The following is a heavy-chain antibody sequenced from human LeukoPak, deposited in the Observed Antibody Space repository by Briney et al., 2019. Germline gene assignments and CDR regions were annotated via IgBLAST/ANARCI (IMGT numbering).Heavy chain of an antibody. J-gene: IGHJ6*03. Sequence: SETLSLTCTVSGGSISSSSYYWGWIRQPPGKGLEWIGSIYYSGSTYYNPSLKSRVTISVDTSKNQFSLKLSSVTAADTAVDYCARAPLSGSYYSYYYYMDVWGKGTTVTISS. D-gene: IGHD1-26*01. CDR2: IYYSGST. CDR3: ARAPLSGSYYSYYYYMDV. V-gene: IGHV4-39*07. CDR1: GGSISSSSYY.